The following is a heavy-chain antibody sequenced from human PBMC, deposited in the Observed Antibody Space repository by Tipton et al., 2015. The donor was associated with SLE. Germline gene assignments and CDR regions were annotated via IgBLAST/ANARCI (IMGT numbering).Heavy chain of an antibody. Sequence: QLVQSGAEVKKPGESLKISCKVSGYSFTSYWIGWVRQMPGKGLEWMGIIYPGDSDTRYSPSFQGQVTISADKSISTAYLQWSSLKASDTAMYYCARVRHESDYSYYYYMDVWGKGTTVTVSS. V-gene: IGHV5-51*03. D-gene: IGHD4-11*01. CDR2: IYPGDSDT. J-gene: IGHJ6*03. CDR3: ARVRHESDYSYYYYMDV. CDR1: GYSFTSYW.